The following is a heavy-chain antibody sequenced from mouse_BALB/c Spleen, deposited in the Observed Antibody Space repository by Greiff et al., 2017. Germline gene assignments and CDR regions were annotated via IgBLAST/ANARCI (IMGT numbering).Heavy chain of an antibody. CDR2: IRLKSNNYAT. CDR1: GFTFSNYW. CDR3: TRSPFTTSYAMDY. Sequence: EVKLQESGGGLVQPGGSMKLSCVASGFTFSNYWMNWVRQSPEKGLEWVAEIRLKSNNYATHYAESVKGRFTISRDDSKSSVYLQMNNLRAEDTGIYYCTRSPFTTSYAMDYWGQGTSVTVSS. J-gene: IGHJ4*01. D-gene: IGHD1-1*01. V-gene: IGHV6-6*02.